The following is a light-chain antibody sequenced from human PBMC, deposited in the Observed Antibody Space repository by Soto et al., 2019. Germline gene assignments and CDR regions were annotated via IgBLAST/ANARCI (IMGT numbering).Light chain of an antibody. CDR1: QSVSSN. CDR2: EAS. J-gene: IGKJ4*01. Sequence: EIVMTQSPATLSVSPGERATLSCGASQSVSSNLAWYQQKPGQAPRLLIYEASTRVIGIPARFSGSGSGTEFTLTISSLQSEDFAIYYCQHYNNLPLTFGGGTKVDIK. CDR3: QHYNNLPLT. V-gene: IGKV3-15*01.